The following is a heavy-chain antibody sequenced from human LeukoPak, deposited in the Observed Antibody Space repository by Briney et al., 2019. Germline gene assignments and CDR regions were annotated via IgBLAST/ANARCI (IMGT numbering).Heavy chain of an antibody. V-gene: IGHV1-18*01. CDR1: GYTFTSYG. D-gene: IGHD6-13*01. Sequence: ASVKVSCKASGYTFTSYGISWVRQAPGQGLEWMGWISAYNGNTNYAQKLQGRVTMTTDKSTSTAYMELSSLRSDDTAVYYCARGTAALNWFDPWGQGTLVTVSS. CDR2: ISAYNGNT. CDR3: ARGTAALNWFDP. J-gene: IGHJ5*02.